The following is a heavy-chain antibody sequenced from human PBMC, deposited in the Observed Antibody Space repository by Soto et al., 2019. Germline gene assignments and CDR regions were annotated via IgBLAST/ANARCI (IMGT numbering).Heavy chain of an antibody. D-gene: IGHD3-22*01. V-gene: IGHV1-18*01. CDR2: ISAYNGNT. CDR1: GYTFTSYG. J-gene: IGHJ3*02. CDR3: ARATYYYDSSGYYLDAFDI. Sequence: ASVKVSCKASGYTFTSYGISWVRQAPGQGLEWMGWISAYNGNTNYAQKLQGRVTMTTDTSTSTAYMELRSLRSDDTAVYYCARATYYYDSSGYYLDAFDIWGQGTMVTASS.